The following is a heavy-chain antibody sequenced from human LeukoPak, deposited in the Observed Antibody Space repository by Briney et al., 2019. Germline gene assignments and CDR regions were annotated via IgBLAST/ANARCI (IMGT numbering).Heavy chain of an antibody. CDR3: ARSRFYFDY. V-gene: IGHV3-7*01. J-gene: IGHJ4*02. CDR2: IKPDGSEK. Sequence: GGSLRLSCAASGFTFSSYAMSWVRQAPGKGLEWVAKIKPDGSEKDHVDSVKGRFTISRDNAKNSLYLQLNSLRAEDTAVYYCARSRFYFDYWGQGTLVTVSS. CDR1: GFTFSSYA.